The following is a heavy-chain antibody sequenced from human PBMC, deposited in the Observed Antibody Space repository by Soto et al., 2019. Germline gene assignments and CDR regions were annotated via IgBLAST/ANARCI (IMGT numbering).Heavy chain of an antibody. J-gene: IGHJ4*02. D-gene: IGHD6-13*01. Sequence: GSGPTLVNPTQTLTLTCTFSGFSLSTSRVGVGWIRQPPGKALEWLGLIYWNDDKRFSPSLKSRLTITQDTSKNQVVLTMTNMDPADTATYYCAQSTAAARFDYWGQGTLVTVSS. CDR2: IYWNDDK. CDR3: AQSTAAARFDY. V-gene: IGHV2-5*01. CDR1: GFSLSTSRVG.